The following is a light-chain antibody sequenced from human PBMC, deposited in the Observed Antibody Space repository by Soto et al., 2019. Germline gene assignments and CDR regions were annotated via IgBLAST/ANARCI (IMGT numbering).Light chain of an antibody. CDR3: QKYNSAPPWT. CDR2: AAS. Sequence: DIQMTQSPSSLSASVGDRVTITCRATQDISNYLAWYQQKPGKVPNLLIYAASTLQSGVPSRFSGSGSGTDCTLTSSSLQPEDVATYYWQKYNSAPPWTFGQGTKVEI. CDR1: QDISNY. V-gene: IGKV1-27*01. J-gene: IGKJ1*01.